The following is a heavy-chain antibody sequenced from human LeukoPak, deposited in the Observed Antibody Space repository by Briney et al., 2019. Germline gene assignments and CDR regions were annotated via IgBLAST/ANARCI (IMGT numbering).Heavy chain of an antibody. V-gene: IGHV6-1*01. CDR1: GDSVSSSSAA. J-gene: IGHJ6*02. D-gene: IGHD2-2*02. CDR3: ARVAYLGYCSSTSCYRHYYYGMDV. CDR2: TYYRSKWYN. Sequence: SQTLSLTCAISGDSVSSSSAAWNWIRQSPSRGLEWLGRTYYRSKWYNDYAVSVKSRITINPDTSKNQFSLQLNSVTPEDTAVYYCARVAYLGYCSSTSCYRHYYYGMDVWGQGTTVTVSS.